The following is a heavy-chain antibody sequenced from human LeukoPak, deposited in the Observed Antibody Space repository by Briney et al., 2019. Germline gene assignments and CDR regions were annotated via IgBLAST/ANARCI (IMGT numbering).Heavy chain of an antibody. V-gene: IGHV1-2*02. CDR2: INPNSGGT. CDR1: GYTFTGYY. J-gene: IGHJ5*02. CDR3: ARVLPYSSSWYDWFDP. D-gene: IGHD6-13*01. Sequence: ASVKVSCKASGYTFTGYYMHWVRQAPGQGLEWMGWINPNSGGTNYAQKFRGRVTMTRDTSISTAYMELSRLRSDDTAVYYCARVLPYSSSWYDWFDPWGQGTLVTVSS.